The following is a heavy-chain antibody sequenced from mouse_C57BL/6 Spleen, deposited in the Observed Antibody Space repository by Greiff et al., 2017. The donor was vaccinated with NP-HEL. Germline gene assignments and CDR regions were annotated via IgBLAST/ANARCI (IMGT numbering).Heavy chain of an antibody. CDR1: GYTFSSYW. J-gene: IGHJ4*01. D-gene: IGHD2-3*01. CDR2: IYPGDGDT. CDR3: ARGGDGAMDY. Sequence: VQLQQSGAELVKPGASVKISCKASGYTFSSYWMNWVKQRPGKGLEWIGQIYPGDGDTNYNGKFKGKATLTADISSSTAYMQLSSLTSEDSAVYFCARGGDGAMDYWGQGTSVTVAS. V-gene: IGHV1-80*01.